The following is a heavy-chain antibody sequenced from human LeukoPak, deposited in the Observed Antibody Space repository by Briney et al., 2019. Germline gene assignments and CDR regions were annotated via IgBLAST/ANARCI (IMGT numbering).Heavy chain of an antibody. D-gene: IGHD3-10*01. J-gene: IGHJ4*02. Sequence: NSSETLSLTCAVYGGSFSGYYWSWIRQPPGKGLEWIGEINHSGSTNYNPSLKSRVTISVDTSKNQFSLKLSSVTAADTAVYYCARGPYYYGSGSYYKNWGQGTLVTVSS. CDR1: GGSFSGYY. CDR3: ARGPYYYGSGSYYKN. V-gene: IGHV4-34*01. CDR2: INHSGST.